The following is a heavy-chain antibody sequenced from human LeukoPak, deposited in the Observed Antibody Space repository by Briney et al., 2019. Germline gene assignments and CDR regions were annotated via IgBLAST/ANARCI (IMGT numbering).Heavy chain of an antibody. D-gene: IGHD4-23*01. V-gene: IGHV3-48*04. J-gene: IGHJ4*02. Sequence: PGGSLRLSCEASGFTFSSYSMNWVRQAPGKGLEWISYISTSTTTIYYANSVKGRFTISRDNAKNSLWLQMNSLRAEDTAVYYCARRYGGIVDYWGQGTLVTVSS. CDR1: GFTFSSYS. CDR3: ARRYGGIVDY. CDR2: ISTSTTTI.